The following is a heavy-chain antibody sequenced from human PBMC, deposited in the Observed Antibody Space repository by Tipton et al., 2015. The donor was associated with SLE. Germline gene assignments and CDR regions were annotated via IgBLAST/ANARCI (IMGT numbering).Heavy chain of an antibody. D-gene: IGHD1-26*01. CDR3: ARSSFLYRKPPNELDN. V-gene: IGHV4-59*08. CDR2: TFDSGT. CDR1: GGSISGYY. J-gene: IGHJ4*02. Sequence: LRLSCTVSGGSISGYYWSWIRQPPGKGLEWIGYTFDSGTNYNPSLKSRVTISVDTSKSQFSLKVNSVTATDTAVYYCARSSFLYRKPPNELDNWGQGTLVTVSS.